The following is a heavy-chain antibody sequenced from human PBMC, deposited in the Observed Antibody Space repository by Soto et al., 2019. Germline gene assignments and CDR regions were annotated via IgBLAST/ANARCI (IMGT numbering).Heavy chain of an antibody. CDR2: ISYDGSNK. V-gene: IGHV3-30-3*01. D-gene: IGHD6-13*01. CDR3: ARNKPGLGYSMDV. CDR1: GFTFSSYA. J-gene: IGHJ6*02. Sequence: PGGSLRLSCAASGFTFSSYAMHWVRQAPGKGLEWVAVISYDGSNKYYADSVKGRFTTSRDNSKNTLYLQMNSLRAEDTAVYYCARNKPGLGYSMDVWGQGTTVTVSS.